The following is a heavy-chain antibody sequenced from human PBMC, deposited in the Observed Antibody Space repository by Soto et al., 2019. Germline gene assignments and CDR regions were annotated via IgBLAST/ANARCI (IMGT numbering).Heavy chain of an antibody. CDR1: GFNFASYT. J-gene: IGHJ4*02. D-gene: IGHD2-15*01. V-gene: IGHV3-23*01. Sequence: EVQLLESGGGLVQPGGSLRLSCAASGFNFASYTMSWVRQAPGKGLEWVSGLSSSGRSTYYADSVKGRFTISRDNSKNSLYLQINSLGLGDTAVYYGAPRPLLAARVEFAFWGQGTLVAVPA. CDR2: LSSSGRST. CDR3: APRPLLAARVEFAF.